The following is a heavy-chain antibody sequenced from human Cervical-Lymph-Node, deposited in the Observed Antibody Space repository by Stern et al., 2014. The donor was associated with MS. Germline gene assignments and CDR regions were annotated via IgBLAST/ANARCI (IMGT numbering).Heavy chain of an antibody. CDR2: IDTDSGAI. CDR1: GFSFSAYS. J-gene: IGHJ4*02. Sequence: EVQLLESGGGLVQPGGSLRLSCEASGFSFSAYSMDWVRQAPGKGLEWVSYIDTDSGAIHYTDSVKGRFTISRDNAKSSLYLQMNSLRAEDTAVYYCARDRGSSSWHSLDFWGQGTLVTVSS. CDR3: ARDRGSSSWHSLDF. V-gene: IGHV3-48*01. D-gene: IGHD6-13*01.